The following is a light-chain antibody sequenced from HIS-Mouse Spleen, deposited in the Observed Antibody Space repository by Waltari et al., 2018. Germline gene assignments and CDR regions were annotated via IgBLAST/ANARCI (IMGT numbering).Light chain of an antibody. Sequence: SYELTQPPSVSVSPGQTASITCSGDKLGDKYACWYQQKPGQSPVLVIYQDSKRPSGIPERVSGANSGNTATLTISGTQAMDDADYYCQAWDSSTVVFGGGTKLTVL. J-gene: IGLJ2*01. CDR3: QAWDSSTVV. CDR2: QDS. V-gene: IGLV3-1*01. CDR1: KLGDKY.